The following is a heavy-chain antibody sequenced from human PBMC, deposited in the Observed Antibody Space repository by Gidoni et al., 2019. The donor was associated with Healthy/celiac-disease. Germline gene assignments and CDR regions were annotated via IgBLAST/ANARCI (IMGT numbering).Heavy chain of an antibody. Sequence: QVQLVESGGGVVQPGRSLRPSCAASGFTFSSYGMHWVRQAPGKGLEWVAVISYDGSNKYYADAVKGRFTISRDNSKNTLYLQMNSLRAEDTAVYYCAKALGRWFGELLDYWGQGTLVTVSS. CDR3: AKALGRWFGELLDY. D-gene: IGHD3-10*01. CDR2: ISYDGSNK. V-gene: IGHV3-30*18. CDR1: GFTFSSYG. J-gene: IGHJ4*02.